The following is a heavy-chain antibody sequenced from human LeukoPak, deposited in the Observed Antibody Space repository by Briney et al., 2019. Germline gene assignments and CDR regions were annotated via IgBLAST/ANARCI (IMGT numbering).Heavy chain of an antibody. CDR2: ISAYNGNT. V-gene: IGHV1-18*01. Sequence: ASVKVSCKASGYTFTSYGISWVRQAPGQGLEWMGWISAYNGNTNYAQKLQGRVTMTTDTSTSTAYMELRSQRSDDTAVYYCARRYYDSSGYYYFDYWGQGTLVTVSS. CDR3: ARRYYDSSGYYYFDY. CDR1: GYTFTSYG. J-gene: IGHJ4*02. D-gene: IGHD3-22*01.